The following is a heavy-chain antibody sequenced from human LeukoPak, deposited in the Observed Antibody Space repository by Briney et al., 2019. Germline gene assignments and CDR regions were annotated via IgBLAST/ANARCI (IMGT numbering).Heavy chain of an antibody. V-gene: IGHV4-34*01. CDR1: GGSFSAFH. D-gene: IGHD3-10*01. J-gene: IGHJ4*02. CDR2: MKQSGTP. Sequence: SETLSLTCAVYGGSFSAFHWNWIRQSPAKGLEWLGEMKQSGTPRYNPSLQSRVTISVDKSKNQFSLNVRSVTAADTAVYYCARSPFLYGFGAYFDTGAGGPLVPASS. CDR3: ARSPFLYGFGAYFDT.